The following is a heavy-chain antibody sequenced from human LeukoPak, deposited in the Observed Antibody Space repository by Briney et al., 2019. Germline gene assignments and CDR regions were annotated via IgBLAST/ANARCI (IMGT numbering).Heavy chain of an antibody. CDR1: GYTFTSYA. Sequence: ASVTVSCTPSGYTFTSYAIHWVRQAPGQRLEWMGWINAGNGNTKYSQKFQGRVTITRYTSASTAYMELSSLRSEDMAVYYCARDYYDSSGYYFPSYFDYLGQGTLVTVSP. CDR2: INAGNGNT. J-gene: IGHJ4*02. CDR3: ARDYYDSSGYYFPSYFDY. D-gene: IGHD3-22*01. V-gene: IGHV1-3*01.